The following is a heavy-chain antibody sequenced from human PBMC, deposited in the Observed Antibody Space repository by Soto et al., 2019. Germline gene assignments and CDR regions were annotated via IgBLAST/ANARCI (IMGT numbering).Heavy chain of an antibody. Sequence: PSETLSLTCAVYGGSFSGYYWSWIRQPPGKGLEWIGEINHSGSTNYNPSLKSRVTISVDTSKNQFSLKLSSVTAADTAVYYCARRTLSIAARHRLDYWGQGTLVTVS. V-gene: IGHV4-34*01. CDR1: GGSFSGYY. CDR3: ARRTLSIAARHRLDY. CDR2: INHSGST. D-gene: IGHD6-6*01. J-gene: IGHJ4*02.